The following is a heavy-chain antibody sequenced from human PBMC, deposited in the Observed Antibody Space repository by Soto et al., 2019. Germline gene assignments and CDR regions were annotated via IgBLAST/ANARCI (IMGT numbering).Heavy chain of an antibody. CDR2: ISSSSSYI. CDR3: ARDITGGGYSYYYYGMDV. Sequence: GGSLRLPCAASGFTFSSYSMNWVRQAPGKGLEWVSSISSSSSYIYYADSVKGRFTISRDNAKNSLYLQMNSLRAEDTAVYYCARDITGGGYSYYYYGMDVWGQGTTVTVSS. CDR1: GFTFSSYS. V-gene: IGHV3-21*01. J-gene: IGHJ6*02. D-gene: IGHD5-18*01.